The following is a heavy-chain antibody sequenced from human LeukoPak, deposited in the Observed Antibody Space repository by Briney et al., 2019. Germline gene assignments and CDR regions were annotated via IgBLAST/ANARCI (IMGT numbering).Heavy chain of an antibody. CDR3: ARDNSVGDTAWWFDP. CDR2: INPGGSWT. CDR1: GYTFTRHY. J-gene: IGHJ5*02. Sequence: ASVKVSCKASGYTFTRHYMHWVRQAPGQGLEWMGVINPGGSWTSYAQKFQGRVTMTRDMSTSTDYMELSSLRSEDAAVYYCARDNSVGDTAWWFDPWGQGTLVTVSS. D-gene: IGHD1-26*01. V-gene: IGHV1-46*01.